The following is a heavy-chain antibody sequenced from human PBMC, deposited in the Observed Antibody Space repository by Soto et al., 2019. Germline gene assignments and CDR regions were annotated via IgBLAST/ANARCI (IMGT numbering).Heavy chain of an antibody. Sequence: GGSLRLSCAASGFTFSSYAMHWARQAPGKGLEWVAVISYDGSNKYYADSVKGRFTISRDNSKNTLYLQMNSLRAEDTAVYYCARGLAAAGTYYFDYWGQGTLVTVSS. CDR2: ISYDGSNK. D-gene: IGHD6-13*01. CDR1: GFTFSSYA. V-gene: IGHV3-30*04. J-gene: IGHJ4*02. CDR3: ARGLAAAGTYYFDY.